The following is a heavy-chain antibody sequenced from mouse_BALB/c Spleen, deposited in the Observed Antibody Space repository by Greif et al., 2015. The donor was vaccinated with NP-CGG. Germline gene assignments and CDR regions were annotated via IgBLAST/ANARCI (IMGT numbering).Heavy chain of an antibody. CDR3: ARQGNYGEAWYAY. CDR2: INLSNGGT. V-gene: IGHV1S81*02. D-gene: IGHD2-13*01. J-gene: IGHJ3*01. CDR1: GYTFTSYW. Sequence: VQLQQSGAELVRPGVSVKLSCKASGYTFTSYWMHWIKQRPEQGLERIGEINLSNGGTNYNEKFKSKATLTVDKSSSTAYMQLSSLTSEDSAVYYCARQGNYGEAWYAYWGQGTLVTVSA.